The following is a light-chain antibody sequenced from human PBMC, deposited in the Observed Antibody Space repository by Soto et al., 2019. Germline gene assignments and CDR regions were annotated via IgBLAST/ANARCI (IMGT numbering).Light chain of an antibody. V-gene: IGKV3-20*01. CDR1: QSVSSSY. J-gene: IGKJ1*01. CDR2: GAS. CDR3: QQYGSSGT. Sequence: EIVLTQSPGTLSLSPGERATISGRASQSVSSSYLAWYQQKPGQAPRLLIYGASSRATGIPDRFSGSGSGTDFTLTISRLEPEDFAVYYCQQYGSSGTFGQGTKLDIK.